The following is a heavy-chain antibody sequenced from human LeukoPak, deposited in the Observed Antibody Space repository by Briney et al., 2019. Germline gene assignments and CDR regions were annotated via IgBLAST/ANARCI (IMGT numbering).Heavy chain of an antibody. V-gene: IGHV3-7*01. Sequence: GGSLRLSCAASGFTFSSYWMSWVRQAPGKGLEWVANIKQDGSEKYYVDSVKGRFTISRDNAKNSLYLQMNSLRAEDTAVYYCARDNGVVVPAARFAGDAFDIWGQGTMVTVSS. CDR2: IKQDGSEK. CDR3: ARDNGVVVPAARFAGDAFDI. J-gene: IGHJ3*02. D-gene: IGHD2-2*01. CDR1: GFTFSSYW.